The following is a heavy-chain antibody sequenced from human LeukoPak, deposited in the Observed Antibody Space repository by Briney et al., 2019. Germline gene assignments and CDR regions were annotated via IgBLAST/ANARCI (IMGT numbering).Heavy chain of an antibody. J-gene: IGHJ5*02. CDR3: AKDPTSVGGRHDWLLDS. V-gene: IGHV3-23*01. CDR1: GFTFTRAW. Sequence: GGSLRLSCAASGFTFTRAWMSWVRQAPGKGLEWVSTIGFGDDSAYYADSVKGRFTISRDNSKNTLYLQMNYLRAEDTAVYYCAKDPTSVGGRHDWLLDSWGQGTLVTASS. CDR2: IGFGDDSA. D-gene: IGHD3-9*01.